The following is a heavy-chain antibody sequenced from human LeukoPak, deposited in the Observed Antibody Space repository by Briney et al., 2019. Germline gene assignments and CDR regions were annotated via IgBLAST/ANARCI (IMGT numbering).Heavy chain of an antibody. J-gene: IGHJ5*02. CDR2: TYYRSKWYN. CDR3: ARAGSSGYYPLNWFDP. D-gene: IGHD3-22*01. V-gene: IGHV6-1*01. CDR1: GDSVSSNSAA. Sequence: TLSLTCAISGDSVSSNSAAWNWIRQSPSRGLEWLGRTYYRSKWYNDYAVSVKSRITINPDTSKNQFSLQLNSVTPEDTAVYYCARAGSSGYYPLNWFDPWGQGTLVTVSS.